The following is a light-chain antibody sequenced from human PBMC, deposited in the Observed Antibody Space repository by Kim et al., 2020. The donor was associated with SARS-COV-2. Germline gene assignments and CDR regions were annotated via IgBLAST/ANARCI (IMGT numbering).Light chain of an antibody. Sequence: ALGQTIRITCQGDSLRSYYASWYQQKPGQAPVLVIYGKNDRPSGIPDRFSGSRSGNTASLTITGAQAEDEADFYCNSRESGGYHVVFGGGTQLTVL. CDR3: NSRESGGYHVV. CDR1: SLRSYY. CDR2: GKN. V-gene: IGLV3-19*01. J-gene: IGLJ2*01.